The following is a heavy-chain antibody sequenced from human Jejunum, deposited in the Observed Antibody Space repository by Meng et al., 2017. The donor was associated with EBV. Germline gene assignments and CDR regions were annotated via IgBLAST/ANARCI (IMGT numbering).Heavy chain of an antibody. CDR3: ARGSTTLVVVSPVGLGFDN. V-gene: IGHV1-18*01. Sequence: QVQLVQSGAEVKKPGASVKVPCSTSGYIFNNYAISWVRQAPGLGPEWMGWINPYDGTTDYAQRFQGRLSITTDSSTGTASLELRSLTSDDTGVYYCARGSTTLVVVSPVGLGFDNWGQGTLVTVSS. D-gene: IGHD2-2*01. CDR1: GYIFNNYA. J-gene: IGHJ4*02. CDR2: INPYDGTT.